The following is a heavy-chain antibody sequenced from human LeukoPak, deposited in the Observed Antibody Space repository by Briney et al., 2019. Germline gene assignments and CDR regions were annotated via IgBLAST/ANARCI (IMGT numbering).Heavy chain of an antibody. D-gene: IGHD3-22*01. CDR1: GGSFSGYY. J-gene: IGHJ4*02. CDR2: INHSGST. CDR3: ARDPRGETMIATSLDIDY. Sequence: SETLSLTCAVYGGSFSGYYWSWIRQPPGKGLEWIGEINHSGSTNYNPSLKSRVTISVDTSKNQFSLKLSSVTAADTAVYYCARDPRGETMIATSLDIDYWGQGTLVTVSS. V-gene: IGHV4-34*01.